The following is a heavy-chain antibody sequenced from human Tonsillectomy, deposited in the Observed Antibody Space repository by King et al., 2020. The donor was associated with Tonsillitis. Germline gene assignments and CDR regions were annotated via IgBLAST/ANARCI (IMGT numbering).Heavy chain of an antibody. J-gene: IGHJ4*02. D-gene: IGHD5-12*01. CDR1: GFAFSNYG. Sequence: VQLVESGGGVVQPGRSLRLSCAASGFAFSNYGMHWVRQAPGKGLEWVAVISYDGGNRYYADSVKGRFTISRDNSKNTLYLQMNSLRAEDTAVYYCARDAGFSLPTSSYFDYWGQGTLVTVSS. CDR2: ISYDGGNR. CDR3: ARDAGFSLPTSSYFDY. V-gene: IGHV3-30*03.